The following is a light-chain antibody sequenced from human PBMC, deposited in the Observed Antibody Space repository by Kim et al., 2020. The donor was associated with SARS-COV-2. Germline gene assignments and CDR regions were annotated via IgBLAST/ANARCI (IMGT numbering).Light chain of an antibody. Sequence: QSALTQPASVSGSPGQSITISCTGTSSDVGGYNYVSWYQQHPGKAPKLMIYDVSNRPSGVSIRFSGSKSGNTASLTISGRQAEDEADYYCSSFTSSSTYVFGTGTKVTVL. CDR1: SSDVGGYNY. CDR3: SSFTSSSTYV. CDR2: DVS. J-gene: IGLJ1*01. V-gene: IGLV2-14*03.